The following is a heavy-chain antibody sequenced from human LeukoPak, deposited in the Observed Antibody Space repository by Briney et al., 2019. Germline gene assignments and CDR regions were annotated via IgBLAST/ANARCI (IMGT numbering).Heavy chain of an antibody. D-gene: IGHD1-7*01. Sequence: GGSLRLSCAASGFTVSSNYMSWVRQAPGKGLEWVSLIYSGGSTYYADSVKGRFTISRDNSKNTLYLQMNSLRAEDTAVYYCASPGNSRYDAFDIWGQGTMVTVSS. CDR2: IYSGGST. CDR3: ASPGNSRYDAFDI. J-gene: IGHJ3*02. V-gene: IGHV3-66*01. CDR1: GFTVSSNY.